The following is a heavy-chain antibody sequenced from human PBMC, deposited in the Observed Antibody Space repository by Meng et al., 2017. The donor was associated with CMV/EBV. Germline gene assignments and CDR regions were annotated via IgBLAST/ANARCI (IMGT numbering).Heavy chain of an antibody. D-gene: IGHD5-18*01. V-gene: IGHV2-5*02. CDR2: IYWDDDK. CDR3: AHRGSYGYHGY. CDR1: RFSLSTSGVG. J-gene: IGHJ4*02. Sequence: ITLKESGPALLKPNQTLTLTCRLSRFSLSTSGVGVGWIRQPTGKALEWLALIYWDDDKRYRPSLKSRLTLTKDTSKNQVVLTMTNMDPVDTATYYCAHRGSYGYHGYWGQGTLVTVSS.